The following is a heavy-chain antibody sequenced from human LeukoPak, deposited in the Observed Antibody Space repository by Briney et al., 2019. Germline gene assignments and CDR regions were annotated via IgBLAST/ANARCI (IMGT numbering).Heavy chain of an antibody. V-gene: IGHV3-23*01. CDR1: GLTFSSYA. Sequence: PGGSLRLSCAASGLTFSSYAMSWVRQAPGKGLEWVSAISGSGGSTYYADSVKGRFTISRDNSKNTLYLQVNTLRAEDTAVYYCARASGIYGSGWYFDYWGQGTLVTVSS. CDR2: ISGSGGST. CDR3: ARASGIYGSGWYFDY. J-gene: IGHJ4*02. D-gene: IGHD6-19*01.